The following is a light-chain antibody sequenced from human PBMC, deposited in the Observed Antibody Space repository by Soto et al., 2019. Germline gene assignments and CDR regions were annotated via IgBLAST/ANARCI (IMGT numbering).Light chain of an antibody. J-gene: IGKJ1*01. V-gene: IGKV1-39*01. CDR1: QSISSY. CDR3: QQSYSTPRT. Sequence: DIQMTQSPSSLSASVEDRVTITCPASQSISSYLNWYQQRPGKAPKLLIYAASSLQSGVPSRFSGSGSGTDFTLTISSLQPEDFATYYCQQSYSTPRTFGQGTKVEIK. CDR2: AAS.